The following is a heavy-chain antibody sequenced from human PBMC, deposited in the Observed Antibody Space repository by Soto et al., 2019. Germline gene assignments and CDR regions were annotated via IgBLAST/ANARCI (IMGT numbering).Heavy chain of an antibody. V-gene: IGHV1-69*18. CDR2: IIPIFGTA. J-gene: IGHJ5*01. Sequence: QVPLVQSGAEVKKPGSSVKVSCKASGGTLSSFAFTWVRQARGQGLEWMGRIIPIFGTANYAQQFQGRVPITADESTGTVYMDLRSLRSEDTAMYYWATDNSMFRGRIADTPWFDSWGQGTLVTVSS. CDR3: ATDNSMFRGRIADTPWFDS. D-gene: IGHD3-10*01. CDR1: GGTLSSFA.